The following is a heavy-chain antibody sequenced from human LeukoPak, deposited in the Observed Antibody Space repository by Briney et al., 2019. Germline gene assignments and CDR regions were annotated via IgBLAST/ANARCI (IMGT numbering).Heavy chain of an antibody. CDR3: ARGNWPLDY. Sequence: PSETLSLTCAVSGGTFSGYYWNWIRQPPGKGLEWIGEINHSGSTNYKPSVKSRVSISVDTSKNQFSLKLSSVTAADTAVYYCARGNWPLDYWGQGTLVTVSS. CDR1: GGTFSGYY. V-gene: IGHV4-34*01. J-gene: IGHJ4*02. CDR2: INHSGST.